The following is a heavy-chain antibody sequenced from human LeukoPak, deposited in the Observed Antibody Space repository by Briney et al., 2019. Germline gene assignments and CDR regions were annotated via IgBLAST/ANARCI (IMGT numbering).Heavy chain of an antibody. CDR3: ARDLGIAVAGPYYYGMDV. CDR2: ISGSGGIT. J-gene: IGHJ6*02. Sequence: PGGSLRLSCAASGFTFSSYAMSWVRQAPGKGLEWVSTISGSGGITYYADSVKGRFTISRDNSKNTLYLQMNSLRAEDTAVYYCARDLGIAVAGPYYYGMDVWGQGTTVTVSS. D-gene: IGHD6-19*01. CDR1: GFTFSSYA. V-gene: IGHV3-23*01.